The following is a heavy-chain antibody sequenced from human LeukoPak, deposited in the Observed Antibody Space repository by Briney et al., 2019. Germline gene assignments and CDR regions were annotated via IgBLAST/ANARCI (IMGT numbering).Heavy chain of an antibody. CDR1: GGSFSGYY. V-gene: IGHV4-34*01. CDR2: INHSGST. J-gene: IGHJ4*02. Sequence: PSETLSLTCAVYGGSFSGYYWSWIRQPPGKGLEWIGEINHSGSTNYNPSLKSRVTISVDTSKNQFSLKLSSVTAADTAVYYCARGVLQPYDYWGQGTLVTVFS. CDR3: ARGVLQPYDY. D-gene: IGHD2/OR15-2a*01.